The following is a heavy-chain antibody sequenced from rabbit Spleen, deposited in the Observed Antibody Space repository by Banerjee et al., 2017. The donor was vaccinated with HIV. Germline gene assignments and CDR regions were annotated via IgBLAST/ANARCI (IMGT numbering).Heavy chain of an antibody. D-gene: IGHD8-1*01. V-gene: IGHV1S45*01. J-gene: IGHJ6*01. CDR2: AYAGSSGST. CDR1: GFSFSNKAV. CDR3: ARDTGTSFSTYGMDL. Sequence: QEQLVESGGGLVKPGGTLTLTCTASGFSFSNKAVMCWVRQAPGKGLEWVACAYAGSSGSTYSATWARGRFTISKTSSTTVTLQMTSLTAADTATYFCARDTGTSFSTYGMDLWGPGTLVTVS.